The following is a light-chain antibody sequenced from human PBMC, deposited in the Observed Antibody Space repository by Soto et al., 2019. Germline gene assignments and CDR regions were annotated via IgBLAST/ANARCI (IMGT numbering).Light chain of an antibody. CDR2: AAS. V-gene: IGKV1-39*01. CDR1: QSISSY. Sequence: DIQMTQSPSSLSASVGDRVTITCRASQSISSYLNWYQQKPGQAPKLLIYAASSLHSGVPSRFSGSGSGTDFTLTISSLQPEDFATYYCQQSYSTPPVTFGQGTKVEIK. CDR3: QQSYSTPPVT. J-gene: IGKJ1*01.